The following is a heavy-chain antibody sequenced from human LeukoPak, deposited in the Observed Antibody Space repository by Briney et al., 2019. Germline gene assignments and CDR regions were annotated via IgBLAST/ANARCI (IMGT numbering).Heavy chain of an antibody. V-gene: IGHV3-21*01. CDR1: GFTLSSYS. J-gene: IGHJ4*02. CDR2: ISSSSSYI. D-gene: IGHD6-6*01. CDR3: AREGSSSEIPDY. Sequence: GGSLRLSCAASGFTLSSYSMNWVRQAPGKGLEWVSSISSSSSYIYYADSVKGRFTISRDNAKNSLYLQMNSLRAEDTAVYYCAREGSSSEIPDYWGQGTLVTVSS.